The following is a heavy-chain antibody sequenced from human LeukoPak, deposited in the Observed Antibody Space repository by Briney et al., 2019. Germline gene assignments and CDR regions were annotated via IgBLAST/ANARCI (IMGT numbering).Heavy chain of an antibody. CDR1: GFTFRNYD. Sequence: GGSLRLSCAASGFTFRNYDMNWVRQAPGKGLEWVSFIGSSGSPIYYADSVKGRFTISRDNAKNSLYLQMSSLRVEDTAVYYCARGPAGDPFDHWGQGTLVTVST. CDR3: ARGPAGDPFDH. D-gene: IGHD3-16*01. CDR2: IGSSGSPI. V-gene: IGHV3-48*03. J-gene: IGHJ4*02.